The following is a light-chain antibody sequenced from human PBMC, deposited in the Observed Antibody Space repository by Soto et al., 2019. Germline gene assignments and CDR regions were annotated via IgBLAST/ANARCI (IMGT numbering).Light chain of an antibody. CDR2: AAS. CDR3: QQYKSYPIT. CDR1: QDINNA. V-gene: IGKV1-16*01. J-gene: IGKJ5*01. Sequence: DIQMTQSPSSLSPSVGDRVTITCRASQDINNALAWFQQKPGKGPKSLIYAASSLQSGVPSRFSGSGSATDFTLTISSLQPEDFATYYRQQYKSYPITFGQGTRLEVK.